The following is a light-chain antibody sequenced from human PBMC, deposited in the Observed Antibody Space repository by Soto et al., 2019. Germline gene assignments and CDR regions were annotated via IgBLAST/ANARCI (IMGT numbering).Light chain of an antibody. J-gene: IGKJ5*01. V-gene: IGKV1-39*01. CDR3: QHSYGTPIT. Sequence: DIQMTQSPSSLSASVGDRDTITCRASQSISRHLNWYQQKPGKAPNLLIYVASSLQSEVPSGFSGSGSGTDFTLSIASLPLEDFATCFCQHSYGTPITFGQGTRLEIK. CDR1: QSISRH. CDR2: VAS.